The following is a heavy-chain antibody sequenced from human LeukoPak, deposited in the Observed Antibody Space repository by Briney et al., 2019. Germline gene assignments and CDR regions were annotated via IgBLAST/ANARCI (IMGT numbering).Heavy chain of an antibody. Sequence: PSETLSLTCAVYGWSFSVYYWSWIRQPPGKELEWIAEINHLGRTNYNPSLKSRATISIDTSKNQVFLKLSSVTAADTSVYYCARGSASGIYPIDYWGQGTLVTVSS. D-gene: IGHD5-12*01. CDR1: GWSFSVYY. V-gene: IGHV4-34*01. CDR3: ARGSASGIYPIDY. CDR2: INHLGRT. J-gene: IGHJ4*02.